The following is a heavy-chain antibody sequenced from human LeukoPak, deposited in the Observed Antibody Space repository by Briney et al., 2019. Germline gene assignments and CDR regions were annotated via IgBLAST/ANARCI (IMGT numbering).Heavy chain of an antibody. J-gene: IGHJ6*03. D-gene: IGHD5-24*01. CDR2: ISPGDYTA. CDR3: ARSMALPYYMDV. Sequence: GGSPRLSCLASGITFSSSSMSWVRQAPGKGLEWVSAISPGDYTAYYADSVKGRFTISRDNAKNSLYLQMNSLRVEDTAVYYCARSMALPYYMDVWGKGTTVTISS. CDR1: GITFSSSS. V-gene: IGHV3-23*01.